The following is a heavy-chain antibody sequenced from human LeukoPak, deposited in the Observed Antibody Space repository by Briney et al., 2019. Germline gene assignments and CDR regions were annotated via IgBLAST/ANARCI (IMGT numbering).Heavy chain of an antibody. J-gene: IGHJ4*02. CDR3: ADSGSYSLY. D-gene: IGHD1-26*01. CDR1: GFTFSSYD. V-gene: IGHV3-30*03. Sequence: GRSLRLSCAASGFTFSSYDMHWVRQAPGKGLEWVAFISYDGSNKYYVDSVKGRFTISRDNSKNTLYLQMNSLRAEDTAVYHCADSGSYSLYWGQGTLVTVSS. CDR2: ISYDGSNK.